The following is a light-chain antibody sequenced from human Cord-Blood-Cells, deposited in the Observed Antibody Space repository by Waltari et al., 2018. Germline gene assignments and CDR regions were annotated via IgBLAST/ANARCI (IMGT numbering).Light chain of an antibody. Sequence: DIQMTQSPSSLSESVGDRVTITCRASQSISSYLNWYQQKPGKAPKLLIYAASSLQSGVPSRFSGSGSGTDFTLTISSLQPEDCATYYCQQSYSTPYTFGQETKLEIK. J-gene: IGKJ2*01. CDR1: QSISSY. CDR3: QQSYSTPYT. CDR2: AAS. V-gene: IGKV1-39*01.